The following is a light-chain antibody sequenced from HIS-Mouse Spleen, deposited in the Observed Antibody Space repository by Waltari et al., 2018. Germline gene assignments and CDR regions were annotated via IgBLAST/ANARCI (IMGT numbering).Light chain of an antibody. J-gene: IGLJ1*01. V-gene: IGLV2-23*03. CDR1: SSDVGSSNL. Sequence: QSALTQPASVSGSPGQSITIPCTGTSSDVGSSNLVSWYQQHPGKAPKLRIYEGSKRPSRVSNRFSGSKSGNTASLTISGLQAEDEADYYCCSYAGSRNVFGTGTKVTVL. CDR2: EGS. CDR3: CSYAGSRNV.